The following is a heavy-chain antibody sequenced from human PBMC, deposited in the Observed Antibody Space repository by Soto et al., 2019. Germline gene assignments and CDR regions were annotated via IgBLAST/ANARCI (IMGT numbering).Heavy chain of an antibody. D-gene: IGHD2-21*02. V-gene: IGHV4-39*01. CDR1: GGSISSSSYY. Sequence: QLQLQESGPGLVKPSETLSLTCTVSGGSISSSSYYWGWIRQPPGKGLEWIGSIYYSGSTYYNPSLKSRVTISVDTSKNQFSLKLSSVTAADTAVYYCARLRHGGNFDAFDIWGQGTMVTVSS. CDR3: ARLRHGGNFDAFDI. CDR2: IYYSGST. J-gene: IGHJ3*02.